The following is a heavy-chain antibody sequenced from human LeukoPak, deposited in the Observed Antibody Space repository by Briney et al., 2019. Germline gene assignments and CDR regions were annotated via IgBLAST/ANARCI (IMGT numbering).Heavy chain of an antibody. CDR2: TSDSGSA. D-gene: IGHD3-22*01. Sequence: TSETLSLTCDVHGGTFGGYYWTWVRQPPGKGLEWIGDTSDSGSANYYPYLKRRVTISVDTSKKQTSLRPPSVTAADTAVYYCARGYPSAGWLLPFDSWGQGILVTVSS. CDR1: GGTFGGYY. V-gene: IGHV4-34*01. J-gene: IGHJ4*02. CDR3: ARGYPSAGWLLPFDS.